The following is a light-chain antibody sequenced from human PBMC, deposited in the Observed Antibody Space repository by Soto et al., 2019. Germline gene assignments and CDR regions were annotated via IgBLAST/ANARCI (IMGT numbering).Light chain of an antibody. CDR3: LQNYRSPWT. J-gene: IGKJ1*01. V-gene: IGKV1-6*01. CDR2: AAT. Sequence: AIQMTQSPSSLSASVGDRVTITCRASQAMGNDLGWYQQIPGKAPKLLIYAATRLHSGVPSKFTGSGSGSDFTLSISSLQPEDFATYYCLQNYRSPWTVGQGTKVELK. CDR1: QAMGND.